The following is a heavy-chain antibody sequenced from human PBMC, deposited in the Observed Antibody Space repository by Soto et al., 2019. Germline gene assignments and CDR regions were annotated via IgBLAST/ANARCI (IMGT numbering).Heavy chain of an antibody. CDR3: AGEARNFNAFDI. CDR1: GGSISSGGYY. Sequence: SETLSLSCTVSGGSISSGGYYWSWIRQHPGKGLEWIGYIYYSGSTYYNPSLKRRVTISVDTSKNQFSLKLSSVTAADTAVYYCAGEARNFNAFDIWGQGTMVTVSS. V-gene: IGHV4-31*03. J-gene: IGHJ3*02. CDR2: IYYSGST.